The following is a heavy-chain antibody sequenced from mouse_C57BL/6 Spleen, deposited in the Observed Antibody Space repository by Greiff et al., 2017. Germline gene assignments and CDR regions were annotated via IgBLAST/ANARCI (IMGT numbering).Heavy chain of an antibody. CDR2: IYPGSGNT. CDR1: GYSFTSYY. V-gene: IGHV1-66*01. CDR3: AREERLLPFDY. J-gene: IGHJ2*01. Sequence: QVHVKQSGPELVKPGASVKISCKASGYSFTSYYIHWVKQRPGQGLEWIGWIYPGSGNTKYNEKFKGKATLTADTSSSTAYMQLSSLTSEDSAVYYCAREERLLPFDYWGQGTTLTVSS. D-gene: IGHD1-1*01.